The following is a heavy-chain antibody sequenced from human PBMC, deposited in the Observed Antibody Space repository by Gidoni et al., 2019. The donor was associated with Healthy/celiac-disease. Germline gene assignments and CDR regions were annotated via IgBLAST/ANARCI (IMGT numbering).Heavy chain of an antibody. CDR2: INSDGSST. D-gene: IGHD5-12*01. V-gene: IGHV3-74*01. CDR1: GLTFSSYW. J-gene: IGHJ4*02. Sequence: EVQLVESGGGLVQPGGSLSLSCAASGLTFSSYWMHWVRQAPGKGLVWVSRINSDGSSTSYADSMKGRFTISRDNAKNTLYLQMNSLRAEDTAVYYCARDAPYSGYDLFDYWGQGTLVTVSS. CDR3: ARDAPYSGYDLFDY.